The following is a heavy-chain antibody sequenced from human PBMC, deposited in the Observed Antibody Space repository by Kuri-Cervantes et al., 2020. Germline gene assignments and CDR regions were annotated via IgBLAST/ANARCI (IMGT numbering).Heavy chain of an antibody. CDR1: GFTVGSNY. Sequence: GGSLRLSCAASGFTVGSNYMSWVRQAPGKGLEWVSVIYSGGSTYYADSVKGRFTISRDNSKNTLYLQMNSLRAEDTAVYYCAREYYYGSGTTFDYWGQGTLVTVSS. CDR3: AREYYYGSGTTFDY. CDR2: IYSGGST. V-gene: IGHV3-66*01. J-gene: IGHJ4*02. D-gene: IGHD3-10*01.